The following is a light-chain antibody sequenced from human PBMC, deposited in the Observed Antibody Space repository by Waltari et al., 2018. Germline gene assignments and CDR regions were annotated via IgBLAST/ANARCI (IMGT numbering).Light chain of an antibody. CDR3: QQYASPPYT. Sequence: EIVLTQSPGSLSLSPGERATLPCRASQSVSSSYLAWYQQKPGQAPRLLIYGTFSRATGIPDRFSGSESGTDFTLTISRLEPEDLAVYYCQQYASPPYTFGQGTKLEIK. V-gene: IGKV3-20*01. J-gene: IGKJ2*01. CDR1: QSVSSSY. CDR2: GTF.